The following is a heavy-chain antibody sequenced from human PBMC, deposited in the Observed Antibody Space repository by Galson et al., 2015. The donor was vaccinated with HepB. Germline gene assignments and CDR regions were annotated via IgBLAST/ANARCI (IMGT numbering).Heavy chain of an antibody. V-gene: IGHV1-69*06. CDR3: ARSEHPTYYYDSSGYEDYYYYGMDV. Sequence: SVKVSCKASGGTFSSYAISWVRQAPGQGLEWMGGIIPIFGTANYAQKFQGRVTITADKSTSTAYMELSSLRSEDTAVYYCARSEHPTYYYDSSGYEDYYYYGMDVWGQGTTVTVSS. CDR1: GGTFSSYA. D-gene: IGHD3-22*01. CDR2: IIPIFGTA. J-gene: IGHJ6*02.